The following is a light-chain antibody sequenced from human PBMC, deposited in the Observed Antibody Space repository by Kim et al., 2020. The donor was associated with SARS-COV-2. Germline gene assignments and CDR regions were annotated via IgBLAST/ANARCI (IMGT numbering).Light chain of an antibody. J-gene: IGKJ4*01. CDR2: AAS. Sequence: DIQMTQSPSSVSASVGDRVTITCRASQGISNWLAWYQQKPGKAPNLLIYAASSLQSGVPSRFSGSGSGTDFTLTITSLQPEDSATYYCQQVNSCPLTFGGGTKLEI. CDR1: QGISNW. V-gene: IGKV1-12*01. CDR3: QQVNSCPLT.